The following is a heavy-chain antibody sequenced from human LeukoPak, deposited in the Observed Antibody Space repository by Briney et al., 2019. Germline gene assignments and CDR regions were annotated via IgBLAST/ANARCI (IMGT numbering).Heavy chain of an antibody. CDR2: IIPILGIA. J-gene: IGHJ4*02. Sequence: SVKVSCKASGGTFSSYAISWVRQAPGQGLEWMGRIIPILGIANYAQKFQGRVTITADKSTSTAYMELSSLRSEDTAVYYCARENRAVAGPNFDYWGQGTLVTVSS. CDR1: GGTFSSYA. CDR3: ARENRAVAGPNFDY. D-gene: IGHD6-19*01. V-gene: IGHV1-69*04.